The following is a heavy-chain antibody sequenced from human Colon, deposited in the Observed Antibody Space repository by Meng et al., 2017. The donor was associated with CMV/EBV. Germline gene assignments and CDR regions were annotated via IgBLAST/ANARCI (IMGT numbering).Heavy chain of an antibody. CDR3: ARAEDDYFDF. V-gene: IGHV1-2*02. Sequence: ASVKVSCKTSGYTFTDYKIHWVRQAPGQGLEWMGWINPKMGGTTYAQKFQGRVTVTRDTSISTAYLELNSLRSDDTAIYYCARAEDDYFDFWGQGTLVNVSS. CDR1: GYTFTDYK. J-gene: IGHJ4*02. D-gene: IGHD5-24*01. CDR2: INPKMGGT.